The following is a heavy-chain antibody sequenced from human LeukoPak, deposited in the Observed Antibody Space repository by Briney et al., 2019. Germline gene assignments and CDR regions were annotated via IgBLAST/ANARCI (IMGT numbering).Heavy chain of an antibody. CDR1: GGSISSYY. J-gene: IGHJ1*01. V-gene: IGHV4-59*01. Sequence: SETLSLTCTVSGGSISSYYWSWIRQPPGKGLEWIGYIYYSGSTNYNPSLKSRVTISVDTSKNQFSLKLSSVTAADTAVYYCARSEGYSSSWYIQHWGQGTLVTVSS. CDR2: IYYSGST. D-gene: IGHD6-13*01. CDR3: ARSEGYSSSWYIQH.